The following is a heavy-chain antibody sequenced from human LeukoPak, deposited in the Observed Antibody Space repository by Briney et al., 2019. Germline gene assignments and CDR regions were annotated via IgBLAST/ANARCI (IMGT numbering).Heavy chain of an antibody. CDR3: ARYDYSNYDDWFDP. J-gene: IGHJ5*02. CDR2: ISSSGSTI. D-gene: IGHD4-11*01. Sequence: GGFLRLSCAASGFTFSSYEMSWVCQAPGKGLEWVSYISSSGSTIYYADSVKGRFTISRDNAKNSLYLQMNSLRAEDTAVYYCARYDYSNYDDWFDPWGQGTLVTVSS. CDR1: GFTFSSYE. V-gene: IGHV3-48*03.